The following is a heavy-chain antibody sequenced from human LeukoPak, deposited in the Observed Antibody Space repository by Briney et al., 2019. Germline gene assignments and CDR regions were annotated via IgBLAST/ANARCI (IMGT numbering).Heavy chain of an antibody. CDR3: ARQSEGLHY. CDR2: IYYSGTT. CDR1: GNSIRSYY. J-gene: IGHJ4*02. Sequence: PSETLSLTCTVSGNSIRSYYWNWIRQPPGKGLEWIGYIYYSGTTSYNPSLRHRVTISVDMSKNQFSLRLTSVTAADTAVYYCARQSEGLHYRGQATLVTVSS. V-gene: IGHV4-59*08.